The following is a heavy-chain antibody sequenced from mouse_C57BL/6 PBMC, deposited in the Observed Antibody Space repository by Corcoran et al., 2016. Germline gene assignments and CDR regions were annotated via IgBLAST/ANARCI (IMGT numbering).Heavy chain of an antibody. V-gene: IGHV9-3*01. D-gene: IGHD2-5*01. Sequence: QIQLVQSGPELKKPGETVKISCKASGYTFTTYGMSWVKQAPGKGVRWMGWINTYSGVPTYADDFKGRFAFSLETSATTAYLQINNLKNEDTATYFCERCSNYDWYFDVWGTGTTVTVSS. J-gene: IGHJ1*03. CDR1: GYTFTTYG. CDR3: ERCSNYDWYFDV. CDR2: INTYSGVP.